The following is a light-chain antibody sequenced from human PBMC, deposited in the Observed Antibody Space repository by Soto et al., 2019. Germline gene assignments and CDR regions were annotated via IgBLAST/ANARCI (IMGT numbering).Light chain of an antibody. J-gene: IGLJ1*01. CDR1: SSDVGGYIY. CDR2: EVS. CDR3: SSYSRSSFYV. V-gene: IGLV2-14*01. Sequence: QSVLTQPASVSGSPGQSITISCTGTSSDVGGYIYVSWYQQHPGKAPKLMIYEVSNRPSGVSNRFSGSKSGNTASLTISGLQAEDEADYYCSSYSRSSFYVFGPGTKLTVL.